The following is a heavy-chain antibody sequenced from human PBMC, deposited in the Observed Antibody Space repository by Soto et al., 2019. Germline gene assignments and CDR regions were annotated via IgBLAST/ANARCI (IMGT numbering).Heavy chain of an antibody. CDR1: CDSFPSYF. CDR3: ATRVPNSRAYVGVFDY. CDR2: VYHTGST. J-gene: IGHJ4*02. V-gene: IGHV4-59*08. D-gene: IGHD3-22*01. Sequence: SETLSLTFTFPCDSFPSYFWSWLPQPPGKGVEWIGYVYHTGSTEYNPSLESRVVISIDTSKNQFSLNLNSVTAADTAVYYCATRVPNSRAYVGVFDYWGQGTQVTVSS.